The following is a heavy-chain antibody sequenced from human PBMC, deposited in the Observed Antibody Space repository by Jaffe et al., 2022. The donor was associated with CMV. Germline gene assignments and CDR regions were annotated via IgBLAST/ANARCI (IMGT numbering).Heavy chain of an antibody. CDR1: GFTFDDYT. V-gene: IGHV3-43*01. J-gene: IGHJ6*02. CDR3: AKDISIFGVVVNYYGMDV. CDR2: ISWDGGST. Sequence: EVQLVESGGVVVQPGGSLRLSCAASGFTFDDYTMHWVRQAPGKGLEWVSLISWDGGSTYYADSVKGRFTISRDNSKNSLYLQMNSLRTEDTALYYCAKDISIFGVVVNYYGMDVWGQGTTVTVSS. D-gene: IGHD3-3*01.